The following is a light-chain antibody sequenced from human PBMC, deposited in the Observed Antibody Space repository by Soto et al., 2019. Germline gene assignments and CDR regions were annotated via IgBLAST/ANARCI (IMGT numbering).Light chain of an antibody. Sequence: IVVSRWPRTLSLSQGERATLSCRASQSVSSYLAWYQQKPGQAPRLLIYDASNRATGIPARFSGSGSGTDFTLTISSLEPEDFAVYYCQQRSNLITFGQGTRLAIK. J-gene: IGKJ5*01. CDR3: QQRSNLIT. CDR1: QSVSSY. V-gene: IGKV3-11*01. CDR2: DAS.